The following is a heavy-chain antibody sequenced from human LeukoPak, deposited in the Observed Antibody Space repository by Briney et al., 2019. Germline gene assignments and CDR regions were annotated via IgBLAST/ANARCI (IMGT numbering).Heavy chain of an antibody. CDR2: INPNSGGT. J-gene: IGHJ6*02. CDR3: ARYSYGDYDNYYGMDV. Sequence: ASVKVSCKASGYTFTGYYMHWVRQAPGQGLEWMGWINPNSGGTNYAQKFQGWVTMTRDTSISTAYMELSRLRSDDTAVYYCARYSYGDYDNYYGMDVWGQGTTVTVSS. V-gene: IGHV1-2*04. D-gene: IGHD4-17*01. CDR1: GYTFTGYY.